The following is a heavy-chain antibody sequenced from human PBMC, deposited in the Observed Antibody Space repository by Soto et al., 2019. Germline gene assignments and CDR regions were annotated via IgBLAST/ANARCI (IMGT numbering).Heavy chain of an antibody. CDR2: IYYSGST. D-gene: IGHD2-15*01. J-gene: IGHJ5*02. CDR1: GGSISSGDYY. Sequence: QVQLQESGPGLVKPSQTLSLTCTVSGGSISSGDYYWSWIRQPPGKGLEWIGYIYYSGSTYYNPSLKSRVTICVDTSKNQFSLKLSSVTAADTAVYYCARALICSGGSCYSGNWFDPWGQGTLVTVSS. V-gene: IGHV4-30-4*01. CDR3: ARALICSGGSCYSGNWFDP.